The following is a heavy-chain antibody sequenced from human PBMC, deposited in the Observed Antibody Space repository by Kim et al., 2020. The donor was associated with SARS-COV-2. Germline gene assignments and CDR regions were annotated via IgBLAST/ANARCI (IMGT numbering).Heavy chain of an antibody. V-gene: IGHV3-11*01. CDR3: VRVDNYGDFDH. CDR2: ISNSGSTK. D-gene: IGHD5-18*01. CDR1: QFTFRDFY. Sequence: GGSLRLSCAASQFTFRDFYMSWIRQAPGEGLQWIAHISNSGSTKHYADAVKGRFTISRDNGKNSVYLQMNSLTAADTAVYFCVRVDNYGDFDHRGQGNLVTVSS. J-gene: IGHJ4*02.